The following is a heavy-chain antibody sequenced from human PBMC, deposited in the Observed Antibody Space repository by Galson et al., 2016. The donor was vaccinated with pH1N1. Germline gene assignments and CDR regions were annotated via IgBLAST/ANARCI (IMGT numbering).Heavy chain of an antibody. V-gene: IGHV3-30*18. CDR1: GFTFSSHG. D-gene: IGHD4-17*01. CDR3: AKGDYGDYVGYFDV. Sequence: SLRLSCAASGFTFSSHGMHWVRQAPGKGLEWVAVISYDGSNKYYADSVKGRFTISRDNSKNTLYLQMNSLRAEDTAVYYCAKGDYGDYVGYFDVWGRGTLVTVS. CDR2: ISYDGSNK. J-gene: IGHJ2*01.